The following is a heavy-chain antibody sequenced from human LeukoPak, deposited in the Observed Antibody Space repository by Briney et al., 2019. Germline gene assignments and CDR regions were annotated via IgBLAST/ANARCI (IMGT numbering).Heavy chain of an antibody. V-gene: IGHV3-23*01. D-gene: IGHD2-15*01. CDR3: AKTPSKYYFDY. CDR2: ISASGIGT. CDR1: GFTFNNYD. J-gene: IGHJ4*02. Sequence: GGSLRLSCAASGFTFNNYDMSWVRQAPGKGLEWISTISASGIGTYYADSVKGRFTISRGNSKDTLYLQMNSLRAEDTTVYYCAKTPSKYYFDYWGQGTLVTVSS.